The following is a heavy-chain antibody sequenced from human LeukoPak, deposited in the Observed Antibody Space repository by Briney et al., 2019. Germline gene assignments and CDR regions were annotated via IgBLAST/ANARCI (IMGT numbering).Heavy chain of an antibody. D-gene: IGHD3-22*01. Sequence: SGPTLVNPTPTLTLTCTFSGFALSTPGMGVSWIRQPPGEALEWLALIYWNDDERYTPSLKSRLTITKDTSKNQVVLTMTNVDPVDTATYYCSHLRGEGGYLYFDYWGQGTLVTVSS. CDR1: GFALSTPGMG. CDR3: SHLRGEGGYLYFDY. CDR2: IYWNDDE. V-gene: IGHV2-5*01. J-gene: IGHJ4*02.